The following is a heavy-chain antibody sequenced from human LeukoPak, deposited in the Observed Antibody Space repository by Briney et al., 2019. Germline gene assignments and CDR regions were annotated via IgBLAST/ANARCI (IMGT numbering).Heavy chain of an antibody. CDR1: GVSISSGGYS. Sequence: PSQTLSLTCAVSGVSISSGGYSWSWIRQPPGKGLEWIGYIYHSGSTYYNPSLKSRVTISVDRSKNQFSLKLSSVTAADTAVYYCASSGSYYDYYYGMDVWGQGTTVTVSS. V-gene: IGHV4-30-2*01. CDR3: ASSGSYYDYYYGMDV. CDR2: IYHSGST. J-gene: IGHJ6*02. D-gene: IGHD1-26*01.